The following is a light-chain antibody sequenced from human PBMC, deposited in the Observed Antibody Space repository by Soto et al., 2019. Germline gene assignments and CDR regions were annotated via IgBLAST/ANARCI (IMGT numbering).Light chain of an antibody. Sequence: EIVLTQSPGTLSLSPGERATLSCRASQSFSSSYLAWYQQKPGQAPRLLIYGASSRATGIPDRFSGSGSGIDFTLTISSLEPEDFAVYYCQHYGSALFTFGPGTKVYVK. CDR3: QHYGSALFT. CDR2: GAS. CDR1: QSFSSSY. J-gene: IGKJ3*01. V-gene: IGKV3-20*01.